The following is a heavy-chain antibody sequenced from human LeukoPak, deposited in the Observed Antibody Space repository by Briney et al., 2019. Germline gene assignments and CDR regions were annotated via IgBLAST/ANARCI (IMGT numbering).Heavy chain of an antibody. CDR3: ARDSSSQGWFDP. CDR2: ISSSYI. J-gene: IGHJ5*02. D-gene: IGHD6-13*01. CDR1: GFTFSDYY. Sequence: GGSLRLSCAASGFTFSDYYMSWIRQAPGKGLEWVSYISSSYIYYADSVKGRFTISRDNAKNSLYLQMNSLRAEDTAVYYCARDSSSQGWFDPWGQGTLVTVSS. V-gene: IGHV3-11*06.